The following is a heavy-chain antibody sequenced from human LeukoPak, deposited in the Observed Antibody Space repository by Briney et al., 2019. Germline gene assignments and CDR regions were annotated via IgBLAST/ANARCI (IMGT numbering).Heavy chain of an antibody. CDR2: IYHSGST. Sequence: NPSETLSLTCSVSGGSISSDNWWSWVRQPPGKGLEWIGEIYHSGSTNYNPSLKSRVTISVDRSKNQFSLKLSSVTAADTAVYYCARLDYGDYNFDYWGQGTLVTVSS. V-gene: IGHV4-4*02. CDR3: ARLDYGDYNFDY. CDR1: GGSISSDNW. J-gene: IGHJ4*02. D-gene: IGHD4-17*01.